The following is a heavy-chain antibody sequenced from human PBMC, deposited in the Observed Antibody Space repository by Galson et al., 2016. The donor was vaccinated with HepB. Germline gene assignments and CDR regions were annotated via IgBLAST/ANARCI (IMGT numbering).Heavy chain of an antibody. V-gene: IGHV4-4*02. Sequence: SETLSLTCGVSGASITSGHWWSCVRQPPGKGLEWIGEMSHTGGTNYNPSLKSRVTISLDRSNNRFSVKITSVTAADTAVYYCAASSGWWRLDSWGQGILVTVSS. D-gene: IGHD6-19*01. J-gene: IGHJ4*02. CDR3: AASSGWWRLDS. CDR2: MSHTGGT. CDR1: GASITSGHW.